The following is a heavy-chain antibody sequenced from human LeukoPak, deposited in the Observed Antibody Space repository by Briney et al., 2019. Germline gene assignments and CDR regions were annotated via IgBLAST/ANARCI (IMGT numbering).Heavy chain of an antibody. CDR2: IYYSGST. V-gene: IGHV4-34*01. Sequence: PSETLSLTCAVYGGSFSGYYWSWIRQPPGKGLEWIGSIYYSGSTTYNPSLKSRVTISVDTSKNQFSLKLSSVTATDTAVYYCARHLGSTGYSSLHYWGQGTLVTVSS. CDR3: ARHLGSTGYSSLHY. D-gene: IGHD3-22*01. J-gene: IGHJ4*02. CDR1: GGSFSGYY.